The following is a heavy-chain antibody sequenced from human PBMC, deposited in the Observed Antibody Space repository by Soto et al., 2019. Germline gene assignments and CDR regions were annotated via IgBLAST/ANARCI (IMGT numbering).Heavy chain of an antibody. CDR1: GDSVSSNTAS. CDR3: ARGVAGSGFDL. D-gene: IGHD6-19*01. J-gene: IGHJ4*02. V-gene: IGHV6-1*01. Sequence: SQTLSLTCAISGDSVSSNTASWNLIRSSPSRGLEWLGRTYYRSNWRHDYAVSVKSRITVNPDTSKNHFSLQLNSVTLDDTAVYYCARGVAGSGFDLWGQGTLVTVSS. CDR2: TYYRSNWRH.